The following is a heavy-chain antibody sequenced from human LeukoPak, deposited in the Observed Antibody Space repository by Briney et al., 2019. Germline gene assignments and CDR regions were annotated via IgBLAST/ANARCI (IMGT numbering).Heavy chain of an antibody. J-gene: IGHJ4*02. CDR3: ARTYTTDYGEPNFDY. D-gene: IGHD4-17*01. Sequence: ASVKVSCKASGYTFTSYGISWVRQAPGQGLEWMGWISAYNGNTNYAQKLQGRVTMTTDTSTSTAYMELRSLRSDDPAVYYCARTYTTDYGEPNFDYWGQGTLVTVSS. CDR1: GYTFTSYG. V-gene: IGHV1-18*01. CDR2: ISAYNGNT.